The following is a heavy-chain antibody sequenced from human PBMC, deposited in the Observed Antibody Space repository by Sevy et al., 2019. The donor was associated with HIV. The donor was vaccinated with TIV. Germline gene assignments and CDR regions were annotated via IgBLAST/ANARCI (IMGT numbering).Heavy chain of an antibody. D-gene: IGHD3-22*01. Sequence: SGPTLVNPTQTLTLTCSFAGFSFSTSGVGVGWIRQPPGEAPEWLALIYWDDDKRFSPSLKRRLSITKDTSKNQVVLTMTHIAPVDTATYYCAHSFFFFDTSAYYEAGFAYWGQGTLVTVSS. CDR2: IYWDDDK. CDR3: AHSFFFFDTSAYYEAGFAY. V-gene: IGHV2-5*02. J-gene: IGHJ4*02. CDR1: GFSFSTSGVG.